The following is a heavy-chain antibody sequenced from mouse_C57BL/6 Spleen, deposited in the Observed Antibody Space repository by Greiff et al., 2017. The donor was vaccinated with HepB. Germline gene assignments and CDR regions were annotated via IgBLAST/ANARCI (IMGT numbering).Heavy chain of an antibody. D-gene: IGHD2-4*01. CDR2: IYPGDGDT. Sequence: VKLQESGAELVKPGASVKISCKASGYAFSSYWMNWVKQRPGKGLEWIGQIYPGDGDTNYNGKFKGKATLTADKSSSTAYMQLSSLTSEDSAVYFCARSIYYDYIYAMDYWGQGTSVTVSS. CDR3: ARSIYYDYIYAMDY. V-gene: IGHV1-80*01. CDR1: GYAFSSYW. J-gene: IGHJ4*01.